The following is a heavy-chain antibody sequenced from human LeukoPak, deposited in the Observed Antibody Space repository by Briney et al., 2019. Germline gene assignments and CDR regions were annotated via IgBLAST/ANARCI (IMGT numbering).Heavy chain of an antibody. Sequence: ASVKVSCKVSGYTLTELSMHWVRQAPGKGLAWMGGFDPEDGETIYAQKFQGRVTMTEDTSTDTAYMELSSLRSEDTAVYYCATGIAVTNNYGAQRSDYYYGMDVWGQGTTVTVSS. CDR1: GYTLTELS. V-gene: IGHV1-24*01. CDR3: ATGIAVTNNYGAQRSDYYYGMDV. D-gene: IGHD4-17*01. CDR2: FDPEDGET. J-gene: IGHJ6*02.